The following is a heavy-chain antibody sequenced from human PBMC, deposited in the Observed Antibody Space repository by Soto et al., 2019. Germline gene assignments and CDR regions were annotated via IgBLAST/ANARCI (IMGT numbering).Heavy chain of an antibody. CDR3: AREFKGDLVVVVAARGSYFDY. CDR1: GGTFSSYT. V-gene: IGHV1-69*04. Sequence: SVKVSCNASGGTFSSYTIRWVRQAPGQGLEWMGRIIPILGITNYADSVKGRFTISRDNAKNSLYLEMNSLRAEDTAMYYCAREFKGDLVVVVAARGSYFDYWGQGTLVTVSS. CDR2: IIPILGIT. D-gene: IGHD2-15*01. J-gene: IGHJ4*02.